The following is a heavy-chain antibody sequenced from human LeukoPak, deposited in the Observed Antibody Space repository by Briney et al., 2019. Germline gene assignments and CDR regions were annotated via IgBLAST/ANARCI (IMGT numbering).Heavy chain of an antibody. CDR2: FDPEDGET. D-gene: IGHD6-19*01. V-gene: IGHV1-24*01. CDR1: GNSISNYA. CDR3: ATIGYSSGWPEDY. J-gene: IGHJ4*02. Sequence: ASVKVSCKASGNSISNYAVSWVRQAPGKGLEWMGGFDPEDGETIYAQKFQGRVTMTEDTSTDTAYMELSSLRSEDTAVYYCATIGYSSGWPEDYWGQGTLVTVSS.